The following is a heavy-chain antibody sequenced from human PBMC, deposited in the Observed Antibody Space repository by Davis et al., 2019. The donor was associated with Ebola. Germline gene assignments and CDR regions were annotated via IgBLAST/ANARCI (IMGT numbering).Heavy chain of an antibody. CDR1: GGSINSFL. Sequence: SETLSLTCSVSGGSINSFLWTWIRQPPGKGLEWVGCMFYNGDTKYNPALESRVTIPVDTSKKQFPLGVSSVTAADTAMYYCVKDDVTAGRFNYWGQGSLVTVSS. J-gene: IGHJ4*02. V-gene: IGHV4-59*08. CDR3: VKDDVTAGRFNY. CDR2: MFYNGDT. D-gene: IGHD1-20*01.